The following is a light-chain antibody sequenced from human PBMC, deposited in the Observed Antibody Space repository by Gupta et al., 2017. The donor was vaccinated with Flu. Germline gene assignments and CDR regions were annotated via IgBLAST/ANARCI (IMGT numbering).Light chain of an antibody. CDR2: RTN. Sequence: SSNIGFNYVYWYQQLPGAAPKLLIYRTNLRPSGVPDRFSASKSGTSASLAISGIRSEDEADYYCATWDDNLWGGFGGGTKLPGL. CDR1: SSNIGFNY. V-gene: IGLV1-47*01. J-gene: IGLJ2*01. CDR3: ATWDDNLWGG.